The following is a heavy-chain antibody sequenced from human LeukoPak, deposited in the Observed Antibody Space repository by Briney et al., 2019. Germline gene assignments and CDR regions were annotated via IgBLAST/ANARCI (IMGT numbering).Heavy chain of an antibody. Sequence: GGSLRLSCAASGFTFSSYSMNWVRQPPGKGLEWVANIKQDGTEKYYVDPVKGRFTISRDNAKNSLYLQMNSLRVEDTAIYYCAKVAHYYYGSESYYFFEHWGQGTPVTASS. V-gene: IGHV3-7*01. CDR3: AKVAHYYYGSESYYFFEH. D-gene: IGHD3-10*01. CDR1: GFTFSSYS. CDR2: IKQDGTEK. J-gene: IGHJ4*02.